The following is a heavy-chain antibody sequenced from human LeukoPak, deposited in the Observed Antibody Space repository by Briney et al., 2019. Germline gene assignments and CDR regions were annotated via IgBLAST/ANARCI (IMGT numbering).Heavy chain of an antibody. Sequence: ASVKVSCKASGYTFTSYGISWVRQAPGQGLEWMVWISAYNGNTNYAQKLQGRVTMTRDRSTSTAYMELRSLRSDDTAVYYCARVARLVYADDYWGQGTLVTVSS. CDR2: ISAYNGNT. J-gene: IGHJ4*02. CDR3: ARVARLVYADDY. V-gene: IGHV1-18*01. CDR1: GYTFTSYG. D-gene: IGHD2-8*01.